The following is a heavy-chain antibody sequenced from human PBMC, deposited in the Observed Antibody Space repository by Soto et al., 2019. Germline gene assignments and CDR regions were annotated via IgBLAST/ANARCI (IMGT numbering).Heavy chain of an antibody. J-gene: IGHJ4*02. D-gene: IGHD2-2*02. V-gene: IGHV3-30*18. CDR2: ISYDGSNK. CDR1: GFTFSNYG. CDR3: AKDSGLYTNSPAAPNY. Sequence: PGGSLRLSCAASGFTFSNYGMHWGRQAPGKGLEWVAVISYDGSNKYYADAVKGRFTISRDNSKNALYLQMNSLRAEDTAMYYCAKDSGLYTNSPAAPNYWGQGTLVTVSS.